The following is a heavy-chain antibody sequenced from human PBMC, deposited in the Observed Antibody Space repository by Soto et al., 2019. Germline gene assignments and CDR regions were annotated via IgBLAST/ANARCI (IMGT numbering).Heavy chain of an antibody. CDR1: GESIDTAGYY. CDR3: SRGDY. CDR2: IYHSGAT. J-gene: IGHJ4*02. Sequence: QVQLQESGPRLVRPSQTLSLTCTVSGESIDTAGYYWTWIRQRPGSGLEWLGFIYHSGATYYSSSMKSRLSISIDRSQNQFSLKVTSVTAADTAVYFCSRGDYWGQGMLVTVSS. V-gene: IGHV4-31*03.